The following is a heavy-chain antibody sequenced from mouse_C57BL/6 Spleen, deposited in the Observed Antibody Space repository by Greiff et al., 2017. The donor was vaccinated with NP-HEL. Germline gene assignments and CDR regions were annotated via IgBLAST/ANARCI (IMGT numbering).Heavy chain of an antibody. CDR3: ARDGTVDY. Sequence: QVQLQQSGAELVKPGASVKLSCKASGYTFTSYWMQWVKQRPGQGLEWIGEIDPSDSYTNYNQKFKGKATLTVDTSSSTAYMQLSSLTSEDSAVYYCARDGTVDYWGQGTTLTVSS. CDR2: IDPSDSYT. D-gene: IGHD4-1*01. CDR1: GYTFTSYW. J-gene: IGHJ2*01. V-gene: IGHV1-50*01.